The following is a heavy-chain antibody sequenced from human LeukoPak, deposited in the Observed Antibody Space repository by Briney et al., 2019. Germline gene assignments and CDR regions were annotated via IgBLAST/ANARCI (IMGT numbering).Heavy chain of an antibody. CDR1: GYTFTSYD. V-gene: IGHV1-8*01. D-gene: IGHD1-26*01. CDR3: ARGSGGSYPVWEDDAFDI. CDR2: MNPNSGNT. J-gene: IGHJ3*02. Sequence: GASVKVSCKASGYTFTSYDINWVRQATGQGLEWMGWMNPNSGNTGYAQKFQGRVTMTRNTSISTAYMELSSLRSEDTAVYYCARGSGGSYPVWEDDAFDIWGQGTMVTVSS.